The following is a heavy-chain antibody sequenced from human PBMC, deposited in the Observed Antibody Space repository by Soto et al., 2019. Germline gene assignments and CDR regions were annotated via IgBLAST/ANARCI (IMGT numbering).Heavy chain of an antibody. D-gene: IGHD1-26*01. Sequence: GGSLRLSCAASGFTFSSYAMSWVRQAPWKGLEWVSAISGSGGSTYYADSVKGRFTISRDNSKNTLYLQMNSLRAEDTAVYYCAKAVRIVGATTYYYYYGMDVWGQGTTVTVSS. CDR1: GFTFSSYA. V-gene: IGHV3-23*01. CDR2: ISGSGGST. CDR3: AKAVRIVGATTYYYYYGMDV. J-gene: IGHJ6*02.